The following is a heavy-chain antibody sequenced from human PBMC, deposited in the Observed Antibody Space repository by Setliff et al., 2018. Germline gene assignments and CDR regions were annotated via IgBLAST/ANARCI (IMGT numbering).Heavy chain of an antibody. D-gene: IGHD2-2*01. J-gene: IGHJ3*02. CDR1: GYTFAKYG. CDR3: VRDRAAIVVGPPTAAFDI. Sequence: SVKVSCKAFGYTFAKYGTSWARQAPGQGLEWMGWISGYNGYTVYAQKLQGRVTLTTDTSTGTAYMEVRSLRSDDTAQYYCVRDRAAIVVGPPTAAFDIWGQGTMVTVSS. CDR2: ISGYNGYT. V-gene: IGHV1-18*01.